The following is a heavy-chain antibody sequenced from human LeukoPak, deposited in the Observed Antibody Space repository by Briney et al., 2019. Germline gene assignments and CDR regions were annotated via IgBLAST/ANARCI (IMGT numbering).Heavy chain of an antibody. CDR1: GYTFTSYG. CDR3: ARDPGDGNYYYYYYMDV. D-gene: IGHD3-16*01. V-gene: IGHV1-18*01. Sequence: ASVKVSCKASGYTFTSYGIGWVRQAPGQGLEWMGWISAYNGNTNYAQKLQGRVTMTTDTSTSTAYMELRSLRSDDTAVYYCARDPGDGNYYYYYYMDVWGKGTTVTVSS. J-gene: IGHJ6*03. CDR2: ISAYNGNT.